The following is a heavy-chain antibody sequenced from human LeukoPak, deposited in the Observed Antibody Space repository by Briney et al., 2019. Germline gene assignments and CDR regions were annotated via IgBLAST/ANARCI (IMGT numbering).Heavy chain of an antibody. CDR2: IYYSGST. V-gene: IGHV4-59*01. Sequence: SETLSLTCTVSGGSISTYYWSWIRQPPGKGLEWIGYIYYSGSTNYNPSLKGRVTISVDTSKNQFSLKLSSVTAADTAVYYCARGGPYYYMDARGKGTTVTISS. CDR3: ARGGPYYYMDA. CDR1: GGSISTYY. J-gene: IGHJ6*03.